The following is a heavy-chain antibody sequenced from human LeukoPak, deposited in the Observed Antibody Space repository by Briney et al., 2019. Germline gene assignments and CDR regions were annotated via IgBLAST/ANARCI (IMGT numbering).Heavy chain of an antibody. CDR3: AKDMGPYSYALDY. CDR1: GFTFSSYG. D-gene: IGHD5-18*01. Sequence: GGSLRLSCAASGFTFSSYGMHWVRQAPGKGLEWVAVIWYDGSNKYYADSVKGRFTISRDNSKNTLYLQMHSLRAEDTAVYYCAKDMGPYSYALDYWGQGTLVTVSS. J-gene: IGHJ4*02. V-gene: IGHV3-33*06. CDR2: IWYDGSNK.